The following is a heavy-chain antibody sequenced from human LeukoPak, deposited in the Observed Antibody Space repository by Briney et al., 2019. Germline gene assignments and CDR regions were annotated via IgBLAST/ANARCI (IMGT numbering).Heavy chain of an antibody. CDR2: MNPNSGNT. J-gene: IGHJ5*02. CDR1: GYTFTSYD. Sequence: ASVKVSCKASGYTFTSYDINWVRQATGQGLEWMGWMNPNSGNTGYAQKFQGRVTMTRNTSISTAYMELSSLRSEDTAVYYCARGRVPAAREHNNWFDPWGQGTLVTVSS. CDR3: ARGRVPAAREHNNWFDP. V-gene: IGHV1-8*01. D-gene: IGHD2-2*01.